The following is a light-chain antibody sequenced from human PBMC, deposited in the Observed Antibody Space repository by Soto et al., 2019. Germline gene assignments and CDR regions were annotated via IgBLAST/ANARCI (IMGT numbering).Light chain of an antibody. CDR3: GTWDSSLSGSV. CDR2: ENN. J-gene: IGLJ3*02. CDR1: TSNIENNY. V-gene: IGLV1-51*02. Sequence: QSVLTQPPSVSAAPGQKVTISCSGRTSNIENNYVSWYQQLPGTAPKLLIYENNKRPSGIPDRFSGSKSGTSATLGISGLQAGDEADYYCGTWDSSLSGSVFGGGTKRTVL.